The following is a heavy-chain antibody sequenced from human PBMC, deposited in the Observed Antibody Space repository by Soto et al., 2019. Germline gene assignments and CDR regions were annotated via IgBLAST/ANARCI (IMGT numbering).Heavy chain of an antibody. V-gene: IGHV4-34*01. D-gene: IGHD2-15*01. CDR1: GGSFSYYY. CDR2: INHNGSA. CDR3: ASQGYCRDLRCYRSTGFWSFDL. Sequence: QVQLQQWGAGLLKPSDTLSLTCAVYGGSFSYYYWTWVRQPPGKGLEWIGEINHNGSASYNPSLMRRLTMSLDTSNNQFSLRWSSVTAADTAVYYCASQGYCRDLRCYRSTGFWSFDLWGRGTLVTVSS. J-gene: IGHJ2*01.